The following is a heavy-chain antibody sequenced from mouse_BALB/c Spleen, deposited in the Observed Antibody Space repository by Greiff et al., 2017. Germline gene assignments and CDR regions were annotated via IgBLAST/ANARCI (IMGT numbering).Heavy chain of an antibody. D-gene: IGHD2-1*01. CDR3: ARSGGNTFAY. J-gene: IGHJ3*01. CDR1: GFTFSSFG. Sequence: EVQLQESGGGLVQPGGSRKLSCAASGFTFSSFGMHWVRQAPEKGLEWVAYISSGSSTIYYADTVKGRFTISRDNPKNTLFLQMTSLRSEDTAMYYCARSGGNTFAYWGQGTLVTVSA. V-gene: IGHV5-17*02. CDR2: ISSGSSTI.